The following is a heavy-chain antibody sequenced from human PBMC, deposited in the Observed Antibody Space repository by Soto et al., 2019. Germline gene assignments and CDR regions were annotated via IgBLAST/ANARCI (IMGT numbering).Heavy chain of an antibody. CDR2: IIPILGIA. D-gene: IGHD3-10*01. Sequence: QVQLVQSGAEVKKPGSSVKVSCKASGGTFSSYTISWVRQAPGQGLEWMGRIIPILGIANYAQKFQGRVTITADKSTSTGYMALSSLRSEDTAVYYCARFRGSYGMDVWGQGTTVTVSS. CDR1: GGTFSSYT. CDR3: ARFRGSYGMDV. J-gene: IGHJ6*02. V-gene: IGHV1-69*02.